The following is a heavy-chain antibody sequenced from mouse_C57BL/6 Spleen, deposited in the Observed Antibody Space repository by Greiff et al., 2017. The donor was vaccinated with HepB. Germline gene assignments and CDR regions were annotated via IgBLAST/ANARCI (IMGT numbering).Heavy chain of an antibody. CDR2: IDPETGGT. CDR1: GYTFTDYE. J-gene: IGHJ2*01. CDR3: TRVPYDYDDGYYFDY. Sequence: QVHVKQSGAELVRPGASVTLSCKASGYTFTDYEMHWVKQTPVHGLEWIGAIDPETGGTAYNQKFKGKAILTADKSSSTAYMELRSLTSEDSAVYYCTRVPYDYDDGYYFDYWGQGTTLTVSS. V-gene: IGHV1-15*01. D-gene: IGHD2-4*01.